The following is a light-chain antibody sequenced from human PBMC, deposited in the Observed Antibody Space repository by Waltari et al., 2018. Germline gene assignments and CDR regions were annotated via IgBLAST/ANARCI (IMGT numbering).Light chain of an antibody. CDR2: EVN. J-gene: IGLJ1*01. CDR1: SSDIGSYNL. V-gene: IGLV2-23*02. CDR3: CSYAGDSTYV. Sequence: QSALTQPASVSGSPGQSITISCTGTSSDIGSYNLVSWYQQHPGKAPNLIIYEVNRRPSVVSDRFSASKSVNTASLTISGLQADDEADYYCCSYAGDSTYVFGTGAKVTVL.